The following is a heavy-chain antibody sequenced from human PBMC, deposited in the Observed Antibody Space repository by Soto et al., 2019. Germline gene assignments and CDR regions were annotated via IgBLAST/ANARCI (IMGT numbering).Heavy chain of an antibody. V-gene: IGHV3-33*01. J-gene: IGHJ4*02. CDR1: GFTFSNYG. Sequence: QVQLVQSGGGVVQRGGSLRLSCATSGFTFSNYGMHWVRLAPGKGLEWVAVTRHDGTNKYYADSVKGRCTISRDNSKNTVHLQMNSLRGEDTAVYYCARDLSGPLDYWGLGTLVTVSS. CDR3: ARDLSGPLDY. CDR2: TRHDGTNK.